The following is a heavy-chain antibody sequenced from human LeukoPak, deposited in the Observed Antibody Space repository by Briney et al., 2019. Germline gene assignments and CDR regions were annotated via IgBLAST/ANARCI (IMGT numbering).Heavy chain of an antibody. CDR2: ISYDGSNN. J-gene: IGHJ6*04. CDR3: ARDRGTGTTPGMDV. D-gene: IGHD1-7*01. CDR1: GFTFSSYA. V-gene: IGHV3-30*04. Sequence: GRSLRLSCAASGFTFSSYAMHWVRQAPGKGLEWVAVISYDGSNNYYADSVKGRFTISRDNSKNTLYLQMNSLRAEDTAVYYCARDRGTGTTPGMDVWGKGTTVTVSS.